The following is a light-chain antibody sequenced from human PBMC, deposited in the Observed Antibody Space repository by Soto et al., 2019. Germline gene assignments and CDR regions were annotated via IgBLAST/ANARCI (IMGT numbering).Light chain of an antibody. CDR1: QSVGSN. J-gene: IGKJ1*01. CDR2: GPS. CDR3: QQYNNWPPDRT. V-gene: IGKV3-15*01. Sequence: EIVMTQSPATLSVSPGERATLSCRASQSVGSNLAWYQLKPGQAPRLLIYGPSTRATGIPARFSGSGSGTDFTLTISSLQSEDLAIYFCQQYNNWPPDRTFGQGTKVEIK.